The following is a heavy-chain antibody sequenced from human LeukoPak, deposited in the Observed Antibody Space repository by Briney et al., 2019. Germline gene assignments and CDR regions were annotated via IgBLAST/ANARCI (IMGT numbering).Heavy chain of an antibody. D-gene: IGHD6-19*01. J-gene: IGHJ4*02. CDR2: ISSSSSTI. Sequence: PGGSLRLSCAASGFTFSSYSMNWVRQAPGKGLEWVSYISSSSSTIYYADSVKGRFTISRDNAKNSLYLQMNSLRAEDTAVYYCARDRDREWLVRPYGRTILDYWGQGTLVTVSS. V-gene: IGHV3-48*01. CDR1: GFTFSSYS. CDR3: ARDRDREWLVRPYGRTILDY.